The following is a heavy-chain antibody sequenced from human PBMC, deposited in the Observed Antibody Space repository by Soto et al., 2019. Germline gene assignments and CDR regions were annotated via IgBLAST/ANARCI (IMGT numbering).Heavy chain of an antibody. D-gene: IGHD4-17*01. J-gene: IGHJ6*02. V-gene: IGHV3-11*06. CDR3: ARSAYGDYDVGYYYYYYGMDV. CDR1: GFTFSDYY. Sequence: QVQLVESGGGLVKPGGSLRLSCAASGFTFSDYYMSWIRQAPGKGLEWVSYISSSSSYTNYGDSVKGRFTIYRDNTKNQLYLQMNSLRAEDTAVYYCARSAYGDYDVGYYYYYYGMDVWGQGTTVTVSS. CDR2: ISSSSSYT.